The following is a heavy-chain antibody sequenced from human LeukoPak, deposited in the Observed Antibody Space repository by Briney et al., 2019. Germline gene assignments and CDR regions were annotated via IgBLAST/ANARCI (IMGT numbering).Heavy chain of an antibody. CDR2: INDNGRST. CDR3: AKWVYDSSGYYADY. V-gene: IGHV3-64*04. CDR1: GFTFSKYA. D-gene: IGHD3-22*01. J-gene: IGHJ4*02. Sequence: PGGSLRLSCSASGFTFSKYAMHWVRQAPGKGLEYVSAINDNGRSTYYADSVKGRFTISRDNSKNTLYLQMNSLRAEDTAVYYCAKWVYDSSGYYADYWGQGTLVTVSS.